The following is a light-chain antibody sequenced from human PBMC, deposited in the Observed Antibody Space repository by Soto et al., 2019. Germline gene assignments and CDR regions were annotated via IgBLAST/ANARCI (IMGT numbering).Light chain of an antibody. CDR3: QQSYSNPPT. J-gene: IGKJ2*01. Sequence: DIQMTQSPSSLSASLGDRVSLTCRASQTISNYLNWYQQKPAKAPKLLIYAASSLQSGVPSRFSGSGSGTDFTLTISSLQPEDFATYYCQQSYSNPPTFGQGTKLEIK. V-gene: IGKV1-39*01. CDR2: AAS. CDR1: QTISNY.